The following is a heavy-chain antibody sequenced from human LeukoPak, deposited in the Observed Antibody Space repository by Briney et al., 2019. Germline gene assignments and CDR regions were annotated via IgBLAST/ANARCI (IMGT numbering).Heavy chain of an antibody. CDR3: ARDEVGATTEFDY. J-gene: IGHJ4*02. Sequence: SGGSLRLSCTASGFTFSTYAIHWVRQAPGKGLEWVSYISSSGTTTYYTDSVKGRFTVSRDNAKSSLYLQMNSLRDEDTAVYYCARDEVGATTEFDYWGQGTLVTVSS. CDR1: GFTFSTYA. V-gene: IGHV3-48*03. D-gene: IGHD1-26*01. CDR2: ISSSGTTT.